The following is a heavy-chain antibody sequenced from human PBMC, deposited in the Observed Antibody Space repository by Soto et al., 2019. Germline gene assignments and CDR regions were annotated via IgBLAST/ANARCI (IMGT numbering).Heavy chain of an antibody. CDR2: ISGSGGST. CDR1: GFTFSNYA. J-gene: IGHJ2*01. CDR3: AKVDYDILTGYYNWYFDL. V-gene: IGHV3-23*01. D-gene: IGHD3-9*01. Sequence: EVQLLESGGGLVQPGGSLRLSCAASGFTFSNYAMSWVRQAPGKGLEWVSGISGSGGSTYYADPVKGRFTISRDTSKNAVDVKMNSLSAADTAVYYCAKVDYDILTGYYNWYFDLWGSGILVTVSS.